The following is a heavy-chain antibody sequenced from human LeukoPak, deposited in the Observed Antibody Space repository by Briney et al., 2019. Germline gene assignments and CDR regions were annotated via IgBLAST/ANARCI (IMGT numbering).Heavy chain of an antibody. CDR2: IYPGDSDT. CDR3: ASHSLVYAIQASFDY. V-gene: IGHV5-51*01. CDR1: GYSFTSYW. D-gene: IGHD2-8*01. Sequence: GESLKISCKGSGYSFTSYWIGWVRQMPGKGLEWMGIIYPGDSDTRYSPSFQGQVTISADKSISTAYLQWSSLKASDTAMYYHASHSLVYAIQASFDYWGQGTLVTVSS. J-gene: IGHJ4*02.